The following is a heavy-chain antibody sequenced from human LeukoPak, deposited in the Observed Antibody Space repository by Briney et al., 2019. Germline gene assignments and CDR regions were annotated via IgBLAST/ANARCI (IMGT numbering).Heavy chain of an antibody. Sequence: GASVKVSCKTSGYTFINHYMHWVRQAPGQGLEWMGIINLSSGSTTYEQKFQGKVTMTRDTSTSTVYMELSSLRSEDTAVYYCARRGGNSVGNFCDYWGQGTLVTVSS. CDR3: ARRGGNSVGNFCDY. CDR2: INLSSGST. J-gene: IGHJ4*02. CDR1: GYTFINHY. V-gene: IGHV1-46*01. D-gene: IGHD4-23*01.